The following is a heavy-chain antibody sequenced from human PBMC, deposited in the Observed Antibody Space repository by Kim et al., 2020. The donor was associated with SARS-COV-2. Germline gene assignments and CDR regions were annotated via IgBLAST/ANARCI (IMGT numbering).Heavy chain of an antibody. CDR3: ARRAYGGDSPNLDY. CDR2: IYHSGST. CDR1: GGSISSSNW. D-gene: IGHD2-21*02. J-gene: IGHJ4*02. Sequence: SETLSLTCAVSGGSISSSNWWSWVRQPPGKGLEWIGEIYHSGSTNYNPSLKSRVTISVDKSKNQFSLKLSSVTAADTAVYYCARRAYGGDSPNLDYWGQGTLVTVSS. V-gene: IGHV4-4*02.